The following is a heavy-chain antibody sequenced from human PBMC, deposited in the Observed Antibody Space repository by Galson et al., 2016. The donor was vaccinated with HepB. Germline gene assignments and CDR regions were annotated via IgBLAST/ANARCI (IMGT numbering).Heavy chain of an antibody. CDR2: IYYSGST. D-gene: IGHD3-9*01. Sequence: LSLTCTVSGGPISSGDYYWSWIRQPPGKGLEWIGYIYYSGSTYYNPSLKSRFTISVDTSKNQFSLKLSSVTAADTAVYYCARGDDILTGTYYFDYWGQGTLVTVSS. J-gene: IGHJ4*02. CDR1: GGPISSGDYY. CDR3: ARGDDILTGTYYFDY. V-gene: IGHV4-30-4*01.